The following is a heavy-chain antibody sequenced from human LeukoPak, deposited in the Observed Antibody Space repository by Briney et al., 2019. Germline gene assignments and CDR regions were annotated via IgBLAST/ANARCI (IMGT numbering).Heavy chain of an antibody. V-gene: IGHV3-30*03. CDR2: ISYDGSNK. CDR1: GFTFSTYA. D-gene: IGHD3-22*01. Sequence: GGSLRLSCAASGFTFSTYAMHWVRQVRQAPGKGLEWVAIISYDGSNKYYADSVKGRFTISRDNSKNTLYLQMNSLRDEDTAVYYCASDSSGYYHSSYYFDYWGQGTLVTVSS. CDR3: ASDSSGYYHSSYYFDY. J-gene: IGHJ4*02.